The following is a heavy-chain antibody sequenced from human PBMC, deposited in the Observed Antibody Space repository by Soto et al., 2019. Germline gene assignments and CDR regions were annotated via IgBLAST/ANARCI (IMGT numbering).Heavy chain of an antibody. J-gene: IGHJ5*02. Sequence: LRLSCAASGFTFSSYAMSWVRQAPGKGLEWVSAISGSGGSTYYADSVKGRFTISRDNSKNTLYLQMNSLRAEDTAVYYCATGGGYCSGGSCQHNKINWFDPWGQGTLVTVSS. CDR2: ISGSGGST. CDR1: GFTFSSYA. CDR3: ATGGGYCSGGSCQHNKINWFDP. D-gene: IGHD2-15*01. V-gene: IGHV3-23*01.